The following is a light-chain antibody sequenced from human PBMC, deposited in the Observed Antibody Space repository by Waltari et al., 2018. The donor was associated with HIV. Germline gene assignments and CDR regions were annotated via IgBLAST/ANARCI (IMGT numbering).Light chain of an antibody. V-gene: IGLV2-14*01. Sequence: QSALTQPASVSGSPGQSITISCAGTSSDVGGYNYVSWSQQHPGNAPKLMIYDVSKRPSGVSNRCSGSKSGNTASLTISGLQAEDEADYYCSSYTSSSTLVFGGGTKLTVL. CDR1: SSDVGGYNY. CDR3: SSYTSSSTLV. J-gene: IGLJ2*01. CDR2: DVS.